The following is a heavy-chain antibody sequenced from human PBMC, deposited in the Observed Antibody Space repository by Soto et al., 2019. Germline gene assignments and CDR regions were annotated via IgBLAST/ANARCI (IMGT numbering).Heavy chain of an antibody. CDR3: QGGDF. Sequence: KPSETLSLTCAVSGGSFRGYFWSWIRQSPDKGLEWIGEINDSGSTYYNPSFKSRLTISVDTSKSQISLTLTSVTAADSAVHYCQGGDFWGQGTRVTVSS. D-gene: IGHD3-16*01. CDR2: INDSGST. CDR1: GGSFRGYF. V-gene: IGHV4-34*01. J-gene: IGHJ4*02.